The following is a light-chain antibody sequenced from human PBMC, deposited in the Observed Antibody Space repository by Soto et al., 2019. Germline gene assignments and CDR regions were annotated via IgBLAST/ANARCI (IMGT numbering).Light chain of an antibody. V-gene: IGKV1-9*01. CDR3: QQLTIFPPLFT. J-gene: IGKJ3*01. Sequence: DIQLTQSPSFLSASVGERVTITCRASQGIRSYLAWYQQRPGKAPELLIYGASTLRTGVASRFSGSGSGTEFTLTISSLQPEDFATDFCQQLTIFPPLFTFGPGTPVDIK. CDR2: GAS. CDR1: QGIRSY.